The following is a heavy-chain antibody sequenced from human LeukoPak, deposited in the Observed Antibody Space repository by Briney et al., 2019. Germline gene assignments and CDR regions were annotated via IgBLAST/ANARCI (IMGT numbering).Heavy chain of an antibody. CDR3: ARGRRLRFGYYYYYMDV. Sequence: SETLSLTCAVYGGSFSGYYWSWIRQPPGKGLEWIGAINHSGSTNYNPSLKSRVTISVDTSKNQFSLKLSSVTAADTAVYYCARGRRLRFGYYYYYMDVWGKGTTVTVSS. CDR2: INHSGST. J-gene: IGHJ6*03. V-gene: IGHV4-34*01. CDR1: GGSFSGYY. D-gene: IGHD5-12*01.